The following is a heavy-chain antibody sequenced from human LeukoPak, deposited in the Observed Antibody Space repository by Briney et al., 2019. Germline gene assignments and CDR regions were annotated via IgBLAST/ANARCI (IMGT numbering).Heavy chain of an antibody. V-gene: IGHV1-8*01. Sequence: ASVKVSCKASGYTFTSYDINWVRQATGQGLEWMGWMNPNSANTGYAQKFQGRATMTRNTSISTAYVELSSLRSEDTAVYYCAKRAYSGSYYVAFDIWGRGTMVTVSS. J-gene: IGHJ3*02. CDR2: MNPNSANT. D-gene: IGHD1-26*01. CDR3: AKRAYSGSYYVAFDI. CDR1: GYTFTSYD.